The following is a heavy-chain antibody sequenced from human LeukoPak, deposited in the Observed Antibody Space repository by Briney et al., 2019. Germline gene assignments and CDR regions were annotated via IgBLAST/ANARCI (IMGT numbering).Heavy chain of an antibody. D-gene: IGHD3-22*01. CDR3: ARVGPYDSSGSNFDY. V-gene: IGHV4-4*09. CDR1: GGSISSYY. J-gene: IGHJ4*02. Sequence: SETLSLTCTVSGGSISSYYWSWIRQPPGKGLEWIGYIYTSGSTNYNPSLKSRVTISVDTSKNQFSLKLSSVTAADTAVHYCARVGPYDSSGSNFDYWGQGTLVTVSS. CDR2: IYTSGST.